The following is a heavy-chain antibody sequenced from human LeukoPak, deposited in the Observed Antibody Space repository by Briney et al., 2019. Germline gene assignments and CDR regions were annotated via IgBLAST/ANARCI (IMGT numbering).Heavy chain of an antibody. CDR2: MYHSVST. CDR3: ARGPHSIFGVLTYYFDY. Sequence: PSETLSLTCTVSGGSISSSSYYWGWIRQPPGKGLEWIGFMYHSVSTNYNPSLKSRVTISVDTSKKQFSLKLSSVTAADTAAYYCARGPHSIFGVLTYYFDYWGQGTLVTVSS. V-gene: IGHV4-61*05. D-gene: IGHD3-3*01. CDR1: GGSISSSSYY. J-gene: IGHJ4*02.